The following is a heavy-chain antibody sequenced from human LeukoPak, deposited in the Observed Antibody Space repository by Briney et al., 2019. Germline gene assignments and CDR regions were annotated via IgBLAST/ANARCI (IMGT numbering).Heavy chain of an antibody. CDR3: AREGRYYDSSGSPTGY. D-gene: IGHD3-22*01. CDR1: GFTFSDYY. Sequence: GGSLRLSCAASGFTFSDYYMSWIRQAPGKGLEWVSYISSSGSTIYYADSVKGRFTISRDNAKNSLYLQMNSLRAEDTAVYYCAREGRYYDSSGSPTGYWGQGTLVTVSS. CDR2: ISSSGSTI. V-gene: IGHV3-11*04. J-gene: IGHJ4*02.